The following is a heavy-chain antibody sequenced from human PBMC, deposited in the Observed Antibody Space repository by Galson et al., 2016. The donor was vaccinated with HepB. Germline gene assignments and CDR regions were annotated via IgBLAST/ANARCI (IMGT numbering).Heavy chain of an antibody. CDR2: IWYDGGNK. CDR1: GFTFSSYG. D-gene: IGHD3-10*01. V-gene: IGHV3-33*01. Sequence: SLRLSCAASGFTFSSYGMHWVRQAPGKGLEWVAVIWYDGGNKYYADSVEGRFTISRDNSKNKLFLQMNSLRAEDTAVYYCARDSGPDYYGSGSLDYWGQGTLVTVSS. J-gene: IGHJ4*02. CDR3: ARDSGPDYYGSGSLDY.